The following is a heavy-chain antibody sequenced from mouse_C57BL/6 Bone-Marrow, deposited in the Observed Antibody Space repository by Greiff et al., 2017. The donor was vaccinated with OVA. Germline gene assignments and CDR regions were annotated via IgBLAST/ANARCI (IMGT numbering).Heavy chain of an antibody. Sequence: EVQGVESGGGLVQPGGSMKLSCVASGFTFSNYWMNWVRQSPEKGLEWVAQIRLKSDNYATHYAESVKGRFTISRDDSKSSVYLQMNNLRAEDTGIYYCTGRGWLLRRYFDYWGQGTTLTVSS. CDR1: GFTFSNYW. J-gene: IGHJ2*01. CDR2: IRLKSDNYAT. CDR3: TGRGWLLRRYFDY. D-gene: IGHD2-3*01. V-gene: IGHV6-3*01.